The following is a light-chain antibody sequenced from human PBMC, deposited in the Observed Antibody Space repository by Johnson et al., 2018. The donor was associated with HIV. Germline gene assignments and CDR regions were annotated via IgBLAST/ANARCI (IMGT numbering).Light chain of an antibody. CDR1: SSNIGNNY. V-gene: IGLV1-51*02. J-gene: IGLJ1*01. CDR3: GTWDSSLSASYF. CDR2: ENN. Sequence: QSVLTQPPSVSAAPGQKVTISCSGSSSNIGNNYVSWYQQLPGTAPKLLIYENNKRPSGIPDRFSGSKSGTSATLGITGLQTGDEADYYCGTWDSSLSASYFFGTGTNGTVL.